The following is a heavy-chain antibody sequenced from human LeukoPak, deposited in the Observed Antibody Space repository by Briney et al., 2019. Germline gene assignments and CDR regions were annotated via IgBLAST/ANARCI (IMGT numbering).Heavy chain of an antibody. J-gene: IGHJ2*01. Sequence: SETLSLTCTVSGGSISSSSYYWGWIRQPPGKGLEWIGSIYYSGSTYYNPSLKSRVTISVDTSKNQFSLKLSSVTVADTAVYYCARHGDYYDSSGYYLTDWYFDLWGRGTLVTVSS. CDR1: GGSISSSSYY. D-gene: IGHD3-22*01. CDR2: IYYSGST. V-gene: IGHV4-39*01. CDR3: ARHGDYYDSSGYYLTDWYFDL.